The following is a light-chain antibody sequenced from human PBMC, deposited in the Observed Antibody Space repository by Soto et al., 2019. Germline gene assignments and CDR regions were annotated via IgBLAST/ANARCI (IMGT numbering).Light chain of an antibody. Sequence: DIQMPQSPSTLSASVGDRVTITCRARQNIASWLAWYQQKPGKAPNLLIYKASTLQSGVPSRFSGSGSGTEFTLTISSLQPDDFATYYCKQYNDYPWTFGQGTRVEIK. CDR1: QNIASW. CDR2: KAS. CDR3: KQYNDYPWT. V-gene: IGKV1-5*03. J-gene: IGKJ1*01.